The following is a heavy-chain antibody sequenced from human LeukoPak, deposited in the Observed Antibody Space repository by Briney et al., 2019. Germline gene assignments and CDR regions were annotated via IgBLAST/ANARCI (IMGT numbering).Heavy chain of an antibody. D-gene: IGHD1-26*01. CDR2: INWNGAST. J-gene: IGHJ4*02. Sequence: GGSLRLSCAASGFTFEDYGMTWVRQVPGKGLEWVSGINWNGASTGYADSVKGRFIISRDNAKKSLYLQMNSLRAEDTALYYCARGRASEAVYWGQGTLVTVSS. CDR1: GFTFEDYG. CDR3: ARGRASEAVY. V-gene: IGHV3-20*04.